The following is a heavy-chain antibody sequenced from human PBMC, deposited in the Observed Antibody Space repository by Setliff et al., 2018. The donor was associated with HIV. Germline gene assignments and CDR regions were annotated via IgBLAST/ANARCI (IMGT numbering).Heavy chain of an antibody. CDR2: MHPHSGNT. J-gene: IGHJ6*03. CDR3: ASYYGSGAHYPYYYYMDV. D-gene: IGHD3-10*01. V-gene: IGHV1-8*02. Sequence: ASVKVSCKASSEYTFTNFNINWVRQAPGQGLEWMGWMHPHSGNTDYTQKFQGRVTMTRNTSISTAYMELSSLRSEDTAVYYCASYYGSGAHYPYYYYMDVWGKGTTVTVSS. CDR1: SEYTFTNFN.